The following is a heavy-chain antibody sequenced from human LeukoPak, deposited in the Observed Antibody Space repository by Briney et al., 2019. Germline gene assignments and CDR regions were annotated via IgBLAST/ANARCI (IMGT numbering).Heavy chain of an antibody. Sequence: SETLSLTCAVYGGSFSGYYWSWIRQPPGKGLEWIGEINHSGSTNYNPSLKSRVTISVDTSKNQFSLKLSSVTAADTAVYHCARGGVVVAASKTNADFDYWGQGTLVTVSS. V-gene: IGHV4-34*01. J-gene: IGHJ4*02. CDR1: GGSFSGYY. CDR3: ARGGVVVAASKTNADFDY. D-gene: IGHD2-15*01. CDR2: INHSGST.